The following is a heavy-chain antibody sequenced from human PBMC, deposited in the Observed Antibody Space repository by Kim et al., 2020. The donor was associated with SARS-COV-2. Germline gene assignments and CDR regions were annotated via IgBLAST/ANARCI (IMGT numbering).Heavy chain of an antibody. D-gene: IGHD6-13*01. V-gene: IGHV3-30*04. CDR1: GFTFSSYA. CDR3: ARGSGPGYNWFDP. CDR2: ISYDGSNK. J-gene: IGHJ5*02. Sequence: GGSLRLSCAASGFTFSSYAMHWVRQAPGKGLEWVAVISYDGSNKYYADSVKGRFTISRDNSKNTLYLQMNSLRAEDTAVYYCARGSGPGYNWFDPWGQGT.